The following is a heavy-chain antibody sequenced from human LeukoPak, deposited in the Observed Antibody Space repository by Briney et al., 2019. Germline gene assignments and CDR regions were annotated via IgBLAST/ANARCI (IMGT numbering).Heavy chain of an antibody. V-gene: IGHV3-23*01. CDR1: GFTFNNYA. D-gene: IGHD3-10*01. Sequence: GGSLRLSCAASGFTFNNYAMSWVRQAPGKGLEWVSAISGSGGSTYYADSVKGRFTISRDNSKNTLYLQMNSLRAEDTAVYYCAKDSSMVRGVITDFDYWGQGTLVTVSS. J-gene: IGHJ4*02. CDR2: ISGSGGST. CDR3: AKDSSMVRGVITDFDY.